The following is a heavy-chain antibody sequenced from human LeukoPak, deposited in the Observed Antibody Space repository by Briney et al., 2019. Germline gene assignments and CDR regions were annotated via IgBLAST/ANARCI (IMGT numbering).Heavy chain of an antibody. CDR3: ARATSPKGPYYYYYMDV. J-gene: IGHJ6*03. CDR1: GYTFTSYG. V-gene: IGHV1-18*01. D-gene: IGHD1/OR15-1a*01. Sequence: GASVKVSCKAFGYTFTSYGISWVRQAPGQGLEWMGWISAYNGNTNYAQKLQGRVTMTTDTSTSTAYMELRSLRSDDTAVYYCARATSPKGPYYYYYMDVWGKGTTVTVSS. CDR2: ISAYNGNT.